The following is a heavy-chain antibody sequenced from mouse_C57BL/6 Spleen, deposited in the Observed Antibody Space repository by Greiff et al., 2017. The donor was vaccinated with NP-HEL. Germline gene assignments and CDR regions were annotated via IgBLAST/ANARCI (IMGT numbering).Heavy chain of an antibody. CDR3: TTGWLLRYYAMDY. CDR1: GFNIKDDY. J-gene: IGHJ4*01. D-gene: IGHD2-3*01. CDR2: IDPENGDP. Sequence: EVQLQQSGAELVRPGASVKLSCTASGFNIKDDYMHWVKQRPEQGLEWIGWIDPENGDPEYASKFQGKATITADTSSNTAYLQLSSLTSEDTAVYYCTTGWLLRYYAMDYWGQGTSVTVSS. V-gene: IGHV14-4*01.